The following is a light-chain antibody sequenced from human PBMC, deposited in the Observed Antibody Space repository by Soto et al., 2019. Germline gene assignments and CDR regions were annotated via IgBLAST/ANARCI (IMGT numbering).Light chain of an antibody. CDR1: NIGIKS. CDR2: YDN. CDR3: QVWDSSSDRVV. J-gene: IGLJ2*01. V-gene: IGLV3-21*04. Sequence: SYELTQPPSVSVAPGKTARISCGGDNIGIKSVHWYQQKPGQAPELVIYYDNDRPSGIPERFSGSNSGNTATLTISRVEAGDEADYYCQVWDSSSDRVVFGGGTKLTVL.